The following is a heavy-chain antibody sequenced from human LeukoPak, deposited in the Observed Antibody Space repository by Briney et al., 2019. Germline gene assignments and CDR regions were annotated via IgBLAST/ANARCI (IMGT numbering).Heavy chain of an antibody. Sequence: GGSLRLSCAASGFTFSNYAMSWVRQAPGKGLEWVSAISGSGGGTYYADSVKGRFTFSRDNSENTLYLQMNSLRAEDTAVYYCAKETYSGSYCPLDYWGQGTLVTVSS. V-gene: IGHV3-23*01. CDR2: ISGSGGGT. D-gene: IGHD1-26*01. CDR3: AKETYSGSYCPLDY. CDR1: GFTFSNYA. J-gene: IGHJ4*02.